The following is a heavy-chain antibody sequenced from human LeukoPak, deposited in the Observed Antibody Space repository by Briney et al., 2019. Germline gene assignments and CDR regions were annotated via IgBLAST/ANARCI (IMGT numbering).Heavy chain of an antibody. V-gene: IGHV3-7*01. Sequence: GGSLRVSCAASEFTFSSYWMNWVRQAPGKGLEWVANIKQDGSEKYYVGSVKGRFTSSRDNAKNSLYLQMNSLRAEDTAVYYCARDGYSGYDYWGQGTLVTVSS. CDR3: ARDGYSGYDY. CDR2: IKQDGSEK. D-gene: IGHD5-12*01. J-gene: IGHJ4*02. CDR1: EFTFSSYW.